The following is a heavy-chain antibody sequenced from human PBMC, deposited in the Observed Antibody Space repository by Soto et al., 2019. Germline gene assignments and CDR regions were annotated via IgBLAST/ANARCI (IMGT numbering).Heavy chain of an antibody. V-gene: IGHV3-23*01. J-gene: IGHJ5*02. CDR3: AKGGAQLLHYNWFDP. Sequence: GGSLRLSCAASGFTFSSYAMNWVRQAPGKGLEWVSAISGSGSSTYYADSVKGRFTISRDNSKNTLYLQMNSLRAEDTAVYYCAKGGAQLLHYNWFDPWGQGTLVTVSS. CDR1: GFTFSSYA. CDR2: ISGSGSST. D-gene: IGHD2-2*01.